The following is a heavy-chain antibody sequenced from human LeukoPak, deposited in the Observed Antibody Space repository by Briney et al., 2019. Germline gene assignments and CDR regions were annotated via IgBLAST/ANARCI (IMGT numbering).Heavy chain of an antibody. Sequence: SETLSLTCAVYGGSFSGYYWSWIRQPPGKGLEWIGEINHSGSTNYNPSLKSRVTISVDTSKNQFSLKLSSVTAADTAVYYCARVEYAVDYWGQGTLVTVSS. V-gene: IGHV4-34*01. CDR2: INHSGST. CDR3: ARVEYAVDY. CDR1: GGSFSGYY. J-gene: IGHJ4*02. D-gene: IGHD2-2*01.